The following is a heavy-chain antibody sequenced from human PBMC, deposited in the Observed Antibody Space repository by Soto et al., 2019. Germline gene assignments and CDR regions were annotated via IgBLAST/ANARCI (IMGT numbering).Heavy chain of an antibody. V-gene: IGHV3-7*01. CDR3: SRDVVVGAKALNY. CDR2: IKEDGSEK. D-gene: IGHD2-15*01. Sequence: GVLRLSCAASGFTFSNYWMTWVRQAPGKGLEWVANIKEDGSEKHYVDSVKGRFTISRDNAKNSLYLQMNSLRVEDTAVYFCSRDVVVGAKALNYWGQGALVTVSS. J-gene: IGHJ4*02. CDR1: GFTFSNYW.